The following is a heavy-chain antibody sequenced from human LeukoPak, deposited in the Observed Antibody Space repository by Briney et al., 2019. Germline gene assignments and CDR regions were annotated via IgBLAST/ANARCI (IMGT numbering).Heavy chain of an antibody. J-gene: IGHJ6*02. CDR2: ISGSGGST. Sequence: GGSLRLSCAASGFTFSSYAMSWVRQAPGKGLEWVSAISGSGGSTYYADSVKGRFTISRDNSKNTLYLQMNSLRAEDTAVYYCAKPRARYYYGSGAPAYYYGMDVWGQGTTVTVSS. D-gene: IGHD3-10*01. CDR3: AKPRARYYYGSGAPAYYYGMDV. CDR1: GFTFSSYA. V-gene: IGHV3-23*01.